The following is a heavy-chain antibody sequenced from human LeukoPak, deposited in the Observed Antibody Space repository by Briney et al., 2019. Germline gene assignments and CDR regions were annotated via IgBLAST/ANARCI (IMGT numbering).Heavy chain of an antibody. D-gene: IGHD6-13*01. CDR2: DGHT. V-gene: IGHV4-61*01. Sequence: ESGPGLVKPSETLSLTCTVSGGSVSSGYFHWSWIRQAPGKGLEWIGHDGHTNYNPSLRSRVTISIDTSSNQFSLRLNSVTAADTGVYYCARTSRRPIAAAFTGDAFDFWGQGTMVTVSS. CDR3: ARTSRRPIAAAFTGDAFDF. CDR1: GGSVSSGYFH. J-gene: IGHJ3*01.